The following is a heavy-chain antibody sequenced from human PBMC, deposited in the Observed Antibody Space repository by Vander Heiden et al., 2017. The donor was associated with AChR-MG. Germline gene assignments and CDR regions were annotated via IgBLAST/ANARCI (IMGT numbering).Heavy chain of an antibody. J-gene: IGHJ4*02. CDR2: ISYDGSHQ. Sequence: QVQLLESGGGVVQPGGSLRPPCAAPGFNFWKLGMHWVRHAPGKGPEWVAVISYDGSHQFYADSLKGRFTISRDNSKNTLYLQIYSLRAEDTAMYYCAKDIRPYASGSFENAWTWGQGTLVTVS. CDR3: AKDIRPYASGSFENAWT. V-gene: IGHV3-30*18. CDR1: GFNFWKLG. D-gene: IGHD3-10*01.